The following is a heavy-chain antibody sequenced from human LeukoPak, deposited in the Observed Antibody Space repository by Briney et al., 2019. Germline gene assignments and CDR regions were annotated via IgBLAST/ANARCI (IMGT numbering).Heavy chain of an antibody. Sequence: GVLRLSCAASGFTFSSYWMHWVRQAPGKGLGWVSRINIDGSSTSYADSVKGRFTIARDNAKNTLYLQMNSLRAEDTAVYYCAKGRGFRVWDPWDNWGQGTLITVSS. CDR1: GFTFSSYW. CDR3: AKGRGFRVWDPWDN. D-gene: IGHD3-16*01. CDR2: INIDGSST. J-gene: IGHJ4*02. V-gene: IGHV3-74*01.